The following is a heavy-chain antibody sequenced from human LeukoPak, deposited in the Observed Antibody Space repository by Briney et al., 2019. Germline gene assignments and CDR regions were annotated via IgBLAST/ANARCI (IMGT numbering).Heavy chain of an antibody. CDR1: GYSLTGLS. V-gene: IGHV1-24*01. Sequence: ASVKVSCKVSGYSLTGLSKYWVRQAPGKGLEWMGGFDLDGGETVYAQKFVGRVTMTEDTSTDTVYMELSSLRSDDTAVYFCAMGDPYQLLEEWGQGTLVTVPS. CDR2: FDLDGGET. D-gene: IGHD2-2*01. CDR3: AMGDPYQLLEE. J-gene: IGHJ4*02.